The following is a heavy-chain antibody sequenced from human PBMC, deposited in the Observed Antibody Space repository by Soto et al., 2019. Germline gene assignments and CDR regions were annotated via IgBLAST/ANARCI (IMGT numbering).Heavy chain of an antibody. CDR1: GFTFSSYA. Sequence: GGSLRLSCSASGFTFSSYAMHWVRQAPGKGLEYVSAISSNGGSTYYADSVKGRFTISRDNSKNTLYLQMSSLRAEDTAVYYCVKGPQLGIGNTAFDYWGQGTLVTVSS. J-gene: IGHJ4*02. CDR2: ISSNGGST. CDR3: VKGPQLGIGNTAFDY. D-gene: IGHD7-27*01. V-gene: IGHV3-64D*06.